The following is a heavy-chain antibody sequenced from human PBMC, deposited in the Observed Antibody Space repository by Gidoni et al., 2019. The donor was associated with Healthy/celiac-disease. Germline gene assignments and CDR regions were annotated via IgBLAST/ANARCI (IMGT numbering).Heavy chain of an antibody. CDR3: VEDSSGPHWFDP. Sequence: QVQLQESGPGLVKPSETLSLTCTVSGYSISSGYYWGWIRQPPGKGLEWIGSIYHSGSTYYNPSLKSRVTISVDTSKTQFSLKLSSVTAADTAVYYCVEDSSGPHWFDPWGQGTLVTVSS. D-gene: IGHD3-22*01. CDR2: IYHSGST. J-gene: IGHJ5*02. CDR1: GYSISSGYY. V-gene: IGHV4-38-2*02.